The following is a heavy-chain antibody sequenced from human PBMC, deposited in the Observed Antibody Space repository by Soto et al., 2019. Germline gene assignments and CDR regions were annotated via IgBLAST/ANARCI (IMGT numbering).Heavy chain of an antibody. CDR3: ARDTSGWSLNGLDV. Sequence: QVDLVQSGAEVKKPGASVTISCKASGSAITRYYIHWVRQDHGRGLEWMGIINPGGGSASYAQKFQDRVTIDKDTSTGTVYMDLRSRRTEDTAVYYCARDTSGWSLNGLDVWGQGTTVNVSS. CDR1: GSAITRYY. J-gene: IGHJ6*02. CDR2: INPGGGSA. D-gene: IGHD6-19*01. V-gene: IGHV1-46*01.